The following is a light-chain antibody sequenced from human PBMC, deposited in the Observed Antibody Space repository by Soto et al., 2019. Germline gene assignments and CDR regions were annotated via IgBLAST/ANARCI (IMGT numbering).Light chain of an antibody. J-gene: IGLJ3*02. Sequence: QLVLTQSPSASASLGASVKLTCTLSSGHSTYAIAWHQQQPEKGPRYLMMVNNDGSHNKGDGIPDRFSGSSSGAERYLTISSLQSEDEADYYCQTWGTGIRVFGGGTKLTVL. CDR2: VNNDGSH. V-gene: IGLV4-69*01. CDR1: SGHSTYA. CDR3: QTWGTGIRV.